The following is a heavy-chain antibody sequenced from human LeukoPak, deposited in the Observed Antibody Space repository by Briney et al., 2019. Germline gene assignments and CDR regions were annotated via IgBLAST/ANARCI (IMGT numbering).Heavy chain of an antibody. V-gene: IGHV4-4*09. CDR2: IHTSGGS. Sequence: SETLSLTCTVSGASISHYYWSWTRQTPEKGLEWMGHIHTSGGSSPYPSLKSRLTMSIETSRNQFSLKLTSVTAADTAVYFCARLGSYHDFWGQGALVTVSS. J-gene: IGHJ4*02. D-gene: IGHD1-26*01. CDR1: GASISHYY. CDR3: ARLGSYHDF.